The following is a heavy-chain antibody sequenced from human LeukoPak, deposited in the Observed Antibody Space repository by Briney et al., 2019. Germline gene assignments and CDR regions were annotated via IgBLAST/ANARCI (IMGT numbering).Heavy chain of an antibody. V-gene: IGHV3-23*01. J-gene: IGHJ4*02. CDR3: AKTLGVYSSSWYYFDY. Sequence: PGGSLRLSCAASGFTFITYWMHWVRQAPGKGLVWVSAISGSGGSTYYADSVKGRFTISRDNSKNTLYLQMNSLRAEDTAVYYCAKTLGVYSSSWYYFDYWGQGTLVTVSS. CDR2: ISGSGGST. D-gene: IGHD6-13*01. CDR1: GFTFITYW.